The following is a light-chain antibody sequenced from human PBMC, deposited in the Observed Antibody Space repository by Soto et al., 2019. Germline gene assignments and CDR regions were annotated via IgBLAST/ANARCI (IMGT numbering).Light chain of an antibody. CDR1: SSDVGSYNL. V-gene: IGLV2-23*02. CDR3: CSYAGSSTYV. Sequence: ALTQPASVSGSPGQSITISFTGTSSDVGSYNLVSWYQQHPGKAPELMIYEVSKRPSGVSNRFSGSKSGNTASLTISGLQAEDEADYYCCSYAGSSTYVFGTGTKVTVL. J-gene: IGLJ1*01. CDR2: EVS.